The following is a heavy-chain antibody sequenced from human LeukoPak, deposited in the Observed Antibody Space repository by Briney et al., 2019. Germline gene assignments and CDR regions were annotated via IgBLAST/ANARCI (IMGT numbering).Heavy chain of an antibody. CDR3: ARDRIGPLDY. D-gene: IGHD2-21*01. CDR1: DFIFSNYA. CDR2: ISYDGSNK. J-gene: IGHJ4*02. Sequence: PGRSLRLSCAASDFIFSNYAMHWVRQAPGKGLEWVAVISYDGSNKYYADSVKGRFTISRDNSKNTLYLQMNSLRAEDTAVYYCARDRIGPLDYWGQGTLVTVSS. V-gene: IGHV3-30-3*01.